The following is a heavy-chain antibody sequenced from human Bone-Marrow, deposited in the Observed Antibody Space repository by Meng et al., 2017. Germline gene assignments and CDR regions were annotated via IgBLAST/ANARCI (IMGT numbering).Heavy chain of an antibody. CDR3: ARDTTVTTREDDAFDI. Sequence: LSLTCTVSGGSVSSGSYYWSWIRQPPGKGLEWIGYIYYSGSTNYNPSLKSRVTISVDTSKNQFSLKLSSVTAADTAVYYCARDTTVTTREDDAFDIWGQGTMVTVSS. J-gene: IGHJ3*02. CDR1: GGSVSSGSYY. V-gene: IGHV4-61*01. D-gene: IGHD4-17*01. CDR2: IYYSGST.